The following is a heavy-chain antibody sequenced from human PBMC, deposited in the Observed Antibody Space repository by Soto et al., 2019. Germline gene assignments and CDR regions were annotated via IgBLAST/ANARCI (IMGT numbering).Heavy chain of an antibody. CDR2: IVSSDDK. J-gene: IGHJ4*02. V-gene: IGHV2-26*01. CDR3: ARIRGYDSLVPVDY. D-gene: IGHD5-12*01. CDR1: WFSLNTDGMG. Sequence: QVTLKEAGPVLVKPTETLTLTCTVSWFSLNTDGMGVSWIRQHPGKALEWLAPIVSSDDKSYSASLKSRLSISKDSSGSQVVLSVTNMDPVDTATYYCARIRGYDSLVPVDYWGQGILVTVSS.